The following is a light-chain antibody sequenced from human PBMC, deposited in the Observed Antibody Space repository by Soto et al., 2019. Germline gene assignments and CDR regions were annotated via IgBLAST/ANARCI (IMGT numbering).Light chain of an antibody. Sequence: QSVLTQPPSVSGAPGQRVTISCTGSSSNIGAGYDVHWYQQLPGTAPKLLIYSNSNRPSGVPDRFSGSKSGTSVSLAITGLQAEEDADYYCQSYDRNLSGWVFGGGTKLTVL. V-gene: IGLV1-40*01. CDR1: SSNIGAGYD. J-gene: IGLJ3*02. CDR3: QSYDRNLSGWV. CDR2: SNS.